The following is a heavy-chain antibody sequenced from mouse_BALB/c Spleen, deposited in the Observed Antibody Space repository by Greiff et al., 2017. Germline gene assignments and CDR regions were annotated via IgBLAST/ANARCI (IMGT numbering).Heavy chain of an antibody. V-gene: IGHV1-5*01. CDR2: IYPGNSDT. Sequence: VQLQQSGTVLARPGASVKMSCKASGYSFTSYWMHWVKQRPGQGLEWIGAIYPGNSDTSYNQKFKGKAKLTAVTSASTAYMELSSLTNEDSAVYYCTRRLGRGGYFDVWGAGTTVTVSA. D-gene: IGHD4-1*01. J-gene: IGHJ1*01. CDR1: GYSFTSYW. CDR3: TRRLGRGGYFDV.